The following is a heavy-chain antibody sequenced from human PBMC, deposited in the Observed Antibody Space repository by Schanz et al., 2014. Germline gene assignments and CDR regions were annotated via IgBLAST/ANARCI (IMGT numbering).Heavy chain of an antibody. V-gene: IGHV3-23*01. CDR2: ISGDHRNT. CDR3: ARWFLIRGVILDS. CDR1: GFTFSTHA. J-gene: IGHJ4*02. D-gene: IGHD3-10*01. Sequence: EMQLLESGGGLIQPGGSLRLSCAASGFTFSTHAMSWVRQAPGKGLEWVSSISGDHRNTFYADSVKGRFTISRDNSKNTLYLQMNSLRAEDTAMYYCARWFLIRGVILDSWGQGTLVTVSS.